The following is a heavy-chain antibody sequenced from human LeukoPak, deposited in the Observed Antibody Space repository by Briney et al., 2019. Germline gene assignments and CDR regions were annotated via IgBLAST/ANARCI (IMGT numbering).Heavy chain of an antibody. CDR3: AHGAMYQLDY. V-gene: IGHV3-23*01. CDR2: IIGGAGST. J-gene: IGHJ4*02. D-gene: IGHD2-2*01. CDR1: GFTFRSYH. Sequence: GGTLRLSRAASGFTFRSYHMGWVRQAPGKGLEWVSGIIGGAGSTYYADSVKGRFTISGDNSKNTLFLQMNSLRAEDTAVYYCAHGAMYQLDYWGQGTLVTVSS.